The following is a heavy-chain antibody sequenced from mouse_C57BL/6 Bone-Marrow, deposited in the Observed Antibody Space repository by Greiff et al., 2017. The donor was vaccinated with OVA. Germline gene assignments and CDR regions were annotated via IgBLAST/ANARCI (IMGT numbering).Heavy chain of an antibody. CDR2: IWTGGGT. Sequence: QVQLQQSGPGLVAPSQSLSITCTVSGFSLTSYAISWVRQPPGKGLEWLGVIWTGGGTNYNSALKSRLSISKDNSKSQVFLKMNSLQTDDTARYYCARNFPYDGYYRKRYYYAMDYWGQGTSVTVSS. J-gene: IGHJ4*01. CDR3: ARNFPYDGYYRKRYYYAMDY. V-gene: IGHV2-9-1*01. CDR1: GFSLTSYA. D-gene: IGHD2-3*01.